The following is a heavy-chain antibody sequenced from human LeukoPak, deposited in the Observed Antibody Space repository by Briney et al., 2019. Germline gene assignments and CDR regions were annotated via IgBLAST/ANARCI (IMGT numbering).Heavy chain of an antibody. V-gene: IGHV3-48*03. Sequence: GGSLRLSCVASGFTFSSYEMSWVRQAPGKGLEWVSEISGSGTTIFYADSVKGRFTVSRDNAKNSLYLQMNSLRVEDTAVYYGASSPRGVYWGQGTLVTVSS. CDR3: ASSPRGVY. D-gene: IGHD3-10*01. CDR1: GFTFSSYE. J-gene: IGHJ4*02. CDR2: ISGSGTTI.